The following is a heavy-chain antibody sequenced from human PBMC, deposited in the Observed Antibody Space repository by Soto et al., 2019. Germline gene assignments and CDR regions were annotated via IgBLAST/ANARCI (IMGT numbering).Heavy chain of an antibody. J-gene: IGHJ4*02. D-gene: IGHD6-19*01. V-gene: IGHV3-30*18. CDR1: GFTFSSYG. CDR2: ISYDGSNK. CDR3: AKSGRSVIAVAKIPFDY. Sequence: GGSLRLSCAASGFTFSSYGMHWVRQAPGKGLEWVAVISYDGSNKYYADSVKGRFTISRDNSKNTLYLQMNSLRAEDTAVYYCAKSGRSVIAVAKIPFDYWGQGTLVTVSS.